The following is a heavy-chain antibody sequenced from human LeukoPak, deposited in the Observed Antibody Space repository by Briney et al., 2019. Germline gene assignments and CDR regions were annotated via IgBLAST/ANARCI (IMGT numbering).Heavy chain of an antibody. CDR2: ISPFNGKT. V-gene: IGHV1-18*01. J-gene: IGHJ4*02. Sequence: GASVTVSFKCSGYTFTNYGIIWVRQAPGQGLEWMGWISPFNGKTTFPQNVQGRVTLTTETSTNTAYMQLWSLTSADTAVYFCARSHSSSPRAPFAYWGQGTLVTVSS. D-gene: IGHD2-2*01. CDR1: GYTFTNYG. CDR3: ARSHSSSPRAPFAY.